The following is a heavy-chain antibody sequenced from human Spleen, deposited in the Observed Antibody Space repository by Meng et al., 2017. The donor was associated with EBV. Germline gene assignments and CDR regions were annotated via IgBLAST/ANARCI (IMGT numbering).Heavy chain of an antibody. V-gene: IGHV4-30-2*01. CDR3: ARVHWDNSGYPDY. Sequence: QLQRQGSGSGLVHPSQTLSLTCAVSGGSVTSGGYSWSWIRQPPGKGLEWIGFIYHSGSTYYNPSLQSRVTISIDTSKNQFSLKLTSVTAADTAVYYCARVHWDNSGYPDYWGQGTLVTVSS. CDR2: IYHSGST. J-gene: IGHJ4*02. D-gene: IGHD3-22*01. CDR1: GGSVTSGGYS.